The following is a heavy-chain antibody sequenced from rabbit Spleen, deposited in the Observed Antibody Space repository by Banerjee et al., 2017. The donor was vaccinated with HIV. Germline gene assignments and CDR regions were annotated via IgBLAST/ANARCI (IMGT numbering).Heavy chain of an antibody. V-gene: IGHV1S40*01. CDR1: GVSFSMSSY. Sequence: QSLEESGGDLVKPGASLTLTCTASGVSFSMSSYMCWVRQAPGKGLEWIACIYTGSSGRTTYASWAKGRFSISRSTSLNTVTLQMTSLTAADTATYFCARETSSGWGVVSFYFSLWGPGTLVTVS. CDR2: IYTGSSGRT. CDR3: ARETSSGWGVVSFYFSL. D-gene: IGHD4-1*01. J-gene: IGHJ4*01.